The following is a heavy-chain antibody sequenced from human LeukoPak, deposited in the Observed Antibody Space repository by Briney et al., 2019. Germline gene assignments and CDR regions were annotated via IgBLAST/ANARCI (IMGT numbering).Heavy chain of an antibody. V-gene: IGHV1-8*01. CDR3: ARDLSEADYDSSGYSAFDI. J-gene: IGHJ3*02. CDR1: GYTFTSYD. Sequence: ASVKVSCKASGYTFTSYDINWVRQATGQGLEWMGWMNPNSGNTGYAQKFQGRVTMTRNTSISTAYMELSSLRSEDTAVYYCARDLSEADYDSSGYSAFDIWGQGTMVTVSS. D-gene: IGHD3-22*01. CDR2: MNPNSGNT.